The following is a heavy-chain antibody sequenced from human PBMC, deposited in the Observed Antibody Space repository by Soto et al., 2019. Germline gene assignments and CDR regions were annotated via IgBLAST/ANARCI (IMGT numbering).Heavy chain of an antibody. Sequence: EVQLLESGGGLVQPGGSLRLSCATSGFTFSSYALSWVRQAPGKGLEWVSTIGGGGTTYYADSVKGRFTISRDNSKSTVYLQMNSLRAEDTAVYYCAKDGCGGDCYWWGMDVWGQGTTVTVSS. J-gene: IGHJ6*02. CDR1: GFTFSSYA. V-gene: IGHV3-23*01. CDR3: AKDGCGGDCYWWGMDV. D-gene: IGHD2-21*02. CDR2: IGGGGTT.